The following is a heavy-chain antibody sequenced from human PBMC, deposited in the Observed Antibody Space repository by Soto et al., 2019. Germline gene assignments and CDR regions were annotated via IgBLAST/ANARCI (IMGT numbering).Heavy chain of an antibody. CDR1: GYSFTSYW. CDR2: IYPGDSDT. V-gene: IGHV5-51*01. CDR3: ASKSGSRLETAGYYYYGMDV. D-gene: IGHD2-15*01. Sequence: GESLXISCKGSGYSFTSYWIGWVRQMPGKGLEWMGIIYPGDSDTRYSPSFQGQVTISADKSISTAYLQWSSLKASDTAMYYCASKSGSRLETAGYYYYGMDVWGQGTTVTVSS. J-gene: IGHJ6*02.